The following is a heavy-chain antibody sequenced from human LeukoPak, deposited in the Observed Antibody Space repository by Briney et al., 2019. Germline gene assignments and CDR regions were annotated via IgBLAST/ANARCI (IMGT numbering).Heavy chain of an antibody. CDR3: ARFVYGDTYYYDMDV. CDR2: INYSGST. D-gene: IGHD4-17*01. CDR1: GGSISIYY. J-gene: IGHJ6*02. V-gene: IGHV4-59*08. Sequence: TSETLSLTCTVSGGSISIYYWSWIRQPPGKGLEWIGYINYSGSTNYNPSLRSRVTISVDTSKNQFSLKLSSVTAADTAVYYCARFVYGDTYYYDMDVWGQGTTVTVSS.